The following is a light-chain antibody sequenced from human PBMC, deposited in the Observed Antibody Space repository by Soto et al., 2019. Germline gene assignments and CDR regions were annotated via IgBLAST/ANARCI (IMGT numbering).Light chain of an antibody. Sequence: EIVLTQSPATLSLSPGERATLSCRASQSIIHYLAWYQQKPGQAPRLLIYDASNRATGIPARFSGSGSGTDFTLTISSLEPEDFAVYYCQQRTDWRAFGQGTKVEIK. CDR2: DAS. J-gene: IGKJ1*01. CDR3: QQRTDWRA. CDR1: QSIIHY. V-gene: IGKV3-11*01.